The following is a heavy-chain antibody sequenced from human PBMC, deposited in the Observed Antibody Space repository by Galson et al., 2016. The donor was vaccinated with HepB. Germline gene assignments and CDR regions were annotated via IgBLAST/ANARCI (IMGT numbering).Heavy chain of an antibody. CDR2: ICTRGTT. Sequence: TLSLTCTVSGGSIISGSHYWTWLRQPAGKGLEWIWGICTRGTTKYNPSPRSRVTISADTAKTKLSLKLSSVTASDTAMYSCARIPDSWGQGTLVTVSS. J-gene: IGHJ4*02. V-gene: IGHV4-61*02. D-gene: IGHD2-21*01. CDR1: GGSIISGSHY. CDR3: ARIPDS.